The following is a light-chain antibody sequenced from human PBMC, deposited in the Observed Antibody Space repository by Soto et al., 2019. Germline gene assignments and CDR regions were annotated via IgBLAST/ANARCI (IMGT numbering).Light chain of an antibody. CDR3: QQYYAYPYT. J-gene: IGKJ2*01. V-gene: IGKV1-16*01. CDR2: GAS. CDR1: QDIKNY. Sequence: DIQMTQSPSSLSASVGDRVTITCRASQDIKNYLAWFQQKPGKAPKSLIYGASRLHSGGPSTFSGSGSGTDFTLTISSLQSEDFATYYCQQYYAYPYTFGQGTRLEIK.